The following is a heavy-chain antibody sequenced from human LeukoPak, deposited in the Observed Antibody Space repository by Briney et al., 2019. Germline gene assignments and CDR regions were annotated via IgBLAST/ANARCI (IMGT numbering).Heavy chain of an antibody. CDR1: GFTFSSYS. CDR3: AKDRCSGGSCYFDY. J-gene: IGHJ4*02. Sequence: GGSLSLSCAASGFTFSSYSMNWVRQAPGKGLEWVSYISSSSSTIYYADSVKGRFTISRDNAKNSLYLQMNSLRAEDTAVYHCAKDRCSGGSCYFDYWGQGTLVTVSS. CDR2: ISSSSSTI. D-gene: IGHD2-15*01. V-gene: IGHV3-48*01.